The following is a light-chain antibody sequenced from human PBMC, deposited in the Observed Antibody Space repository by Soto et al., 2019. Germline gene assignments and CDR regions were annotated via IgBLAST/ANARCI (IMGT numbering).Light chain of an antibody. J-gene: IGKJ4*01. CDR3: QHYNNLPLT. Sequence: EIVLTQSPGTLSLSPGARAILSCRASQSVSSTYLAWYQHKPGQAPRLLIYGVSTRATGIPVRFSGSGSGTEFTLSISSLQSEDSAIYYCQHYNNLPLTFGGGTKVDIK. V-gene: IGKV3-15*01. CDR2: GVS. CDR1: QSVSSTY.